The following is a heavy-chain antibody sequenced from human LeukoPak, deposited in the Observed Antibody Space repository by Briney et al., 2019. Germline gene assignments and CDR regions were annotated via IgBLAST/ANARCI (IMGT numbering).Heavy chain of an antibody. CDR2: ISSSSSYI. CDR1: GFMFSSYG. CDR3: ARDSDYGDYVGDY. V-gene: IGHV3-21*01. J-gene: IGHJ4*02. D-gene: IGHD4-17*01. Sequence: GGSLRLSCAASGFMFSSYGTSWVRQAPGKGLEWVSSISSSSSYIYYADSVKGRFTISRDNAKNSLYLQMNSLRAEDTAVYYCARDSDYGDYVGDYWGQGTLVTVSS.